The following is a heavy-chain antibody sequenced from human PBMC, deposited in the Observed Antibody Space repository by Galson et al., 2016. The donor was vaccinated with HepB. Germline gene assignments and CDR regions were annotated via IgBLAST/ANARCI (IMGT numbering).Heavy chain of an antibody. Sequence: SLRLSCAASGFPFSSYAMSWVRRAPGKGLEWVASISGSGVITYYADSVKGRFTISRDNSKDTVYLQMKNLRVEATAVYYCAKHKYSSEYYFDFWGQGALVTVSS. CDR2: ISGSGVIT. CDR1: GFPFSSYA. J-gene: IGHJ4*02. CDR3: AKHKYSSEYYFDF. V-gene: IGHV3-23*01. D-gene: IGHD6-25*01.